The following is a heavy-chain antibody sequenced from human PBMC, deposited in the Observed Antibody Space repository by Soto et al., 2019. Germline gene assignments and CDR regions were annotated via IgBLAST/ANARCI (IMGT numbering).Heavy chain of an antibody. V-gene: IGHV3-23*01. J-gene: IGHJ4*02. D-gene: IGHD2-15*01. CDR1: GFTFSSYA. CDR2: VSIGGST. Sequence: DVQLLESGGGLVQPEGSLRLSCAASGFTFSSYAMGWVRQGPGKGLEWVAVVSIGGSTHYADSVRGRFTISRVNSKNTLSLQMSSLTAEDTAVYFCAKRRGAGGHFDYWGQGALVTVSS. CDR3: AKRRGAGGHFDY.